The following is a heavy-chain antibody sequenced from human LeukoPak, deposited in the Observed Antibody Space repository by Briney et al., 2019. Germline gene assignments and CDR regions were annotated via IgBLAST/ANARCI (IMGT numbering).Heavy chain of an antibody. CDR2: INPSGGST. D-gene: IGHD1-26*01. J-gene: IGHJ4*02. Sequence: GASVKGSCKASGYTFTSYYMHWVRQAPGQGLEWMGIINPSGGSTSYAQKFQGRVTMTRDTSTSTVYMELSSLRSEDTAVYYCARAWELRPFDYWGQGTLVTVSS. CDR1: GYTFTSYY. CDR3: ARAWELRPFDY. V-gene: IGHV1-46*01.